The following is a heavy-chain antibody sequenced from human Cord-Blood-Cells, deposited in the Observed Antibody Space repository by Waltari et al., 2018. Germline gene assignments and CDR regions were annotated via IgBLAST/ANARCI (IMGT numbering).Heavy chain of an antibody. J-gene: IGHJ5*02. D-gene: IGHD3-3*01. V-gene: IGHV1-69*12. CDR2: IIPIFGTA. CDR1: GGTVSSYA. Sequence: QVQLVQSGAEVKKPGSSVTVPCKASGGTVSSYAICLVRQAPGQGLEWMGGIIPIFGTANYAQKFQGRVTITADESTSTAYMELSSLRSEDTAVYYCARTFWSGYLYNWFDPWGQGTLVTVSS. CDR3: ARTFWSGYLYNWFDP.